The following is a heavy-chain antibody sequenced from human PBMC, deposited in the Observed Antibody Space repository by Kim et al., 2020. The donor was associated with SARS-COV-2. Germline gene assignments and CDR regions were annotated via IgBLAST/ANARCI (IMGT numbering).Heavy chain of an antibody. D-gene: IGHD5-18*01. Sequence: SETLSLTCTVSGGSISSYYWSWSRQPPGKGLEWIGYIYYSGSTNYNPSLKSRVTISVDTSKNQFSLKLSSVTAADTAVYYCARGVGYSYGNDYWGQGTLVTVSS. CDR2: IYYSGST. CDR1: GGSISSYY. CDR3: ARGVGYSYGNDY. J-gene: IGHJ4*02. V-gene: IGHV4-59*01.